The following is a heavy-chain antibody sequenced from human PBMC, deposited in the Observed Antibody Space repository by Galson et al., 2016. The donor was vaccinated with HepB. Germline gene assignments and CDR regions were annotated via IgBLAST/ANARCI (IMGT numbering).Heavy chain of an antibody. J-gene: IGHJ4*02. CDR1: GFTFSSYA. CDR3: AKGVNQQHPYYFDS. V-gene: IGHV3-23*01. CDR2: ISGRGDTA. Sequence: SLRLSCAASGFTFSSYAMSGVRQAPGKGLEWVSAISGRGDTAFYPAPVKGRFTISRDNSKNTLYLQMNSLRAGDTALYYCAKGVNQQHPYYFDSWGQGILVTVSS. D-gene: IGHD1-14*01.